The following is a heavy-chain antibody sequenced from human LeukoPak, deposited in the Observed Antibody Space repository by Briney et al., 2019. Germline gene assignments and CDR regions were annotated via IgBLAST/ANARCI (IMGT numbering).Heavy chain of an antibody. CDR3: AIYDSSGYYNY. CDR1: GFPFSSSS. CDR2: IYSGGRT. Sequence: GGSLRLSCAASGFPFSSSSMSWVCQAPGRGLEWVSVIYSGGRTFYADSVKGRFTISRDNSKNTLYLQMNSLRAEDTAVYYCAIYDSSGYYNYWGQGTLVTVSS. D-gene: IGHD3-22*01. J-gene: IGHJ4*02. V-gene: IGHV3-53*01.